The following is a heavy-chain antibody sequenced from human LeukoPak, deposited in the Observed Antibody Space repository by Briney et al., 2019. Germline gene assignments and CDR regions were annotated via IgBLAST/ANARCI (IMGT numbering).Heavy chain of an antibody. CDR2: IRYDGSNK. Sequence: PGGSLRLSCAASGFTFSGYGFHWVRQAPGKGLQWVAFIRYDGSNKYYADSVKGRYTISRDNSKNTLYLQMSSLRAEDTAVYYCAKAYGDYERLLDYWGQGTLVTVSS. D-gene: IGHD4-17*01. CDR3: AKAYGDYERLLDY. J-gene: IGHJ4*02. CDR1: GFTFSGYG. V-gene: IGHV3-30*02.